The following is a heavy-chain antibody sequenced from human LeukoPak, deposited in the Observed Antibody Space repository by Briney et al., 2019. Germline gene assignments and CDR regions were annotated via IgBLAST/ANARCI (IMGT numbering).Heavy chain of an antibody. CDR1: GFTFSSHW. CDR3: ARDGPSVGIDY. J-gene: IGHJ4*02. V-gene: IGHV3-7*01. D-gene: IGHD7-27*01. Sequence: GGSLRLSCAASGFTFSSHWMSWVRQAPGKGLEWVANIKQDGSAKYYVDSVRGRFTISRDNAKTSLYLQMNSLRAEDTAVYYCARDGPSVGIDYWGQGTLVTVSS. CDR2: IKQDGSAK.